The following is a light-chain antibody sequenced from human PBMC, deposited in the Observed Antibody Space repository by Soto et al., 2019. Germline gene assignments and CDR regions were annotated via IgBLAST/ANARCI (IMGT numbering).Light chain of an antibody. V-gene: IGLV2-14*01. Sequence: QSALTQPASVSGSPGQSITISCTGNSSDVGGYNYVSWYQQHPGKAPKVMIYEVSNRPSGVSNRFSGSKSGNTASLTISGLQAEDEADYYCSSYTSSSTLYVFGTGPKLTVL. CDR1: SSDVGGYNY. J-gene: IGLJ1*01. CDR2: EVS. CDR3: SSYTSSSTLYV.